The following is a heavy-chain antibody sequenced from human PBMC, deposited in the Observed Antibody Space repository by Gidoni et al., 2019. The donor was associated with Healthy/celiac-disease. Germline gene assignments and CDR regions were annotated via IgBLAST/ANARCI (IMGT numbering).Heavy chain of an antibody. Sequence: QVQLVPSGAEVKKPGSSVKVPCKASGGTFSSYTISWVLQAPGQGLEWMGRIIPILGIANYAQKLQGRVTITADKSTSTAYMELSSLRSEDTAVYYCARDGIVVVVAATPGYYYYYGMDVWGQGSTVTVSS. V-gene: IGHV1-69*08. D-gene: IGHD2-15*01. CDR2: IIPILGIA. CDR1: GGTFSSYT. CDR3: ARDGIVVVVAATPGYYYYYGMDV. J-gene: IGHJ6*02.